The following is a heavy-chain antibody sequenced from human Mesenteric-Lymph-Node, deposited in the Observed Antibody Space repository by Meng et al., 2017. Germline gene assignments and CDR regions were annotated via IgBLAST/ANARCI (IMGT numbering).Heavy chain of an antibody. J-gene: IGHJ6*02. CDR1: GFTFSSYS. CDR2: ISSSSSYI. V-gene: IGHV3-21*01. Sequence: GESLKISCAASGFTFSSYSMNWVRQAPGKGLEWVSSISSSSSYIYYADSVKGRFTISRDNAKNSLYLQMNSLRAEDTAVYYCARGSEIVVVVAATYYYYGMDVWGQGTTVTVSS. CDR3: ARGSEIVVVVAATYYYYGMDV. D-gene: IGHD2-15*01.